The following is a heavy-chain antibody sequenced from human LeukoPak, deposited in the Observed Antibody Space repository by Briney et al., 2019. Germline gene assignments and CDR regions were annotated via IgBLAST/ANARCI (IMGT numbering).Heavy chain of an antibody. CDR3: AKDPVVVAATTKIFDY. J-gene: IGHJ4*02. Sequence: GGSLRLSCAASGFTFSSYAMSWVRQAPGKGLEWVSAISGSGGSTYYADSVKGRFTISRDNSKNTLYLQMNSLRAEDTAVYYCAKDPVVVAATTKIFDYWGQGTLVTVSS. D-gene: IGHD2-15*01. CDR1: GFTFSSYA. CDR2: ISGSGGST. V-gene: IGHV3-23*01.